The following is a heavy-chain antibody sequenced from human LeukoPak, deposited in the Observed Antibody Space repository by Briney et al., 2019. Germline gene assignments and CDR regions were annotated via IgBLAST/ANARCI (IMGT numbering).Heavy chain of an antibody. CDR3: ARATNFYYYYGMDV. CDR2: INPSSGAT. D-gene: IGHD1-26*01. J-gene: IGHJ6*02. Sequence: AVKVSCKASGYTFTSYGISGVRQAPAQGRDWMGIINPSSGATNYAQKFQGRVTMTRDTSTSTVYMELSSQRSEDTAVYYCARATNFYYYYGMDVWGQGTTVTVSS. V-gene: IGHV1-46*01. CDR1: GYTFTSYG.